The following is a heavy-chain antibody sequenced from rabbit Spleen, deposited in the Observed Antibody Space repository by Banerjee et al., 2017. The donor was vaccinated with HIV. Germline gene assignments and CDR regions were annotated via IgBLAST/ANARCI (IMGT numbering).Heavy chain of an antibody. V-gene: IGHV1S7*01. CDR1: GFTLSSYY. J-gene: IGHJ4*01. Sequence: QLEESAGGLVQPGGSLKLSCKASGFTLSSYYMNWVRQAPGKGLDWIGYIDPVFHITPSASGVTGRFPIPRHNAQNTLFLQLNSLTAADTATYFCVREVAAKFSLWGPGTLVTVS. D-gene: IGHD4-1*01. CDR2: IDPVFHIT. CDR3: VREVAAKFSL.